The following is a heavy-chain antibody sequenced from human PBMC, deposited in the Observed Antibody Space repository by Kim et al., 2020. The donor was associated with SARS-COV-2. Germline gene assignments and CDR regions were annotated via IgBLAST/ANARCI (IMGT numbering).Heavy chain of an antibody. V-gene: IGHV1-69*13. CDR3: ARWPFYGSGPSYWYFDL. Sequence: SVKVSCKASGGTFSSYAISWVRQAPGQGLEWMGGIIPIFGTANYAQKFQGRVTITADESTSTAYMELSSLRSEDTAVYYCARWPFYGSGPSYWYFDLWGRGPLVTVSS. CDR2: IIPIFGTA. J-gene: IGHJ2*01. D-gene: IGHD3-10*01. CDR1: GGTFSSYA.